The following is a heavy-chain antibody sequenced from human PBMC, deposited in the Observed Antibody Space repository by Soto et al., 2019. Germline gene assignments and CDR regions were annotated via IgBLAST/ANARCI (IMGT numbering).Heavy chain of an antibody. CDR3: ARRSCSDTNCYKNWFDP. Sequence: QVQLVQSGAEVKKPGASVRVSCTASGYTFSSYYMNWVRQAPGQGLEWMGIINPNGGSTGYAQKFQGRVTMTRDTSTRTVYMELSSLRSEDTAVYYCARRSCSDTNCYKNWFDPWGQGTQVTVSS. V-gene: IGHV1-46*03. D-gene: IGHD2-2*02. J-gene: IGHJ5*02. CDR1: GYTFSSYY. CDR2: INPNGGST.